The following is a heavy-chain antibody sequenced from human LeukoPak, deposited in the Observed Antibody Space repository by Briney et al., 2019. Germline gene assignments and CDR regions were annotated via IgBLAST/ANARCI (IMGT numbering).Heavy chain of an antibody. CDR3: ASSRGTLYYYYGMDV. D-gene: IGHD1-7*01. Sequence: ASVKVSCKASGYTFTSYGISWVRQAPGQGLEWMGWISAYNGNTNYAQKLQGRVTTTTDTSTSTAYMELRSLRSDDTAVYYCASSRGTLYYYYGMDVWGQGTTVTVSS. J-gene: IGHJ6*02. CDR2: ISAYNGNT. V-gene: IGHV1-18*01. CDR1: GYTFTSYG.